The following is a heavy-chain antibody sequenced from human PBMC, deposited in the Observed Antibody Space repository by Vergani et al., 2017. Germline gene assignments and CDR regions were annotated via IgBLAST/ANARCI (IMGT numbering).Heavy chain of an antibody. D-gene: IGHD1-1*01. CDR3: ATKSCGTPGCQIGYFRE. V-gene: IGHV3-30*03. CDR2: ISYDGTQK. J-gene: IGHJ1*01. Sequence: QVHLVESGGGVVQPGRSLRLSCVVSGFTSSYYGMHWVRQAPGRGLEWVAVISYDGTQKYYDDSVKGRFTISRDNSKSTLYLQMNSLRTEGTSVYYCATKSCGTPGCQIGYFREWGQGTLVTVSS. CDR1: GFTSSYYG.